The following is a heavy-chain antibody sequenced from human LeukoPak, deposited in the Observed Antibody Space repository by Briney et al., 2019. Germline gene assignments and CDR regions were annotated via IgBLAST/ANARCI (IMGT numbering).Heavy chain of an antibody. CDR1: GGSISSGGYY. V-gene: IGHV4-30-2*01. D-gene: IGHD1-26*01. CDR2: IYHSGST. J-gene: IGHJ4*02. Sequence: SETLSLTCTVSGGSISSGGYYWSCIRQPPGKGLECIGYIYHSGSTYYNPSLKSRVTISVDRSKNQFSLKLSSVTAADTAVYYCARGKRGELPSYYFDYWGQGTLVTVSS. CDR3: ARGKRGELPSYYFDY.